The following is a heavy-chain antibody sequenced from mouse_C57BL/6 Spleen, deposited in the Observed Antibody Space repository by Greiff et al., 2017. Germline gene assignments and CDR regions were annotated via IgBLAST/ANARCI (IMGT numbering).Heavy chain of an antibody. D-gene: IGHD2-5*01. V-gene: IGHV1-69*01. J-gene: IGHJ4*01. CDR3: ARTYSNYDAMDY. CDR2: IDPSDSYT. CDR1: GYTFTSYW. Sequence: QVQLQQPGAELVMPGASVKLSCKASGYTFTSYWMHWVKQRPGQGLEWIGEIDPSDSYTNYNQKFKGKSTLTVDKSSSTAYMQLSSLTSGDSAVYYCARTYSNYDAMDYWGQGTSVTVSS.